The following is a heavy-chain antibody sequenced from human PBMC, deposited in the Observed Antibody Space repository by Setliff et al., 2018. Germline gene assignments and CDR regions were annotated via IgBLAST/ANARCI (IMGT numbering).Heavy chain of an antibody. CDR2: IFYGGST. Sequence: SETLSLTCTVSGASISSSSYYWAWIRQPPGRGLELIGSIFYGGSTYYNPSLKSRVTRSIDASKNQFSLKLDSVTAADTAVYYCARTDDYYNFYAYWGQGTLVTVSS. V-gene: IGHV4-39*07. J-gene: IGHJ4*02. CDR3: ARTDDYYNFYAY. CDR1: GASISSSSYY. D-gene: IGHD3-3*01.